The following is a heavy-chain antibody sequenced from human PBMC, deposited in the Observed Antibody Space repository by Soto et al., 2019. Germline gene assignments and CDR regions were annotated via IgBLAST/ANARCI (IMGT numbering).Heavy chain of an antibody. J-gene: IGHJ6*02. CDR2: IYQSGST. D-gene: IGHD3-10*01. CDR1: GYSISSGYY. CDR3: ARGRGGYYYYALDI. Sequence: SETLSLTCAVSGYSISSGYYWGWFRQPPGKGLEWIGNIYQSGSTYYNPSLKSRGTISVDTSKNQFSLKLSSVTAADTAMYYCARGRGGYYYYALDIWGQGTTVS. V-gene: IGHV4-38-2*01.